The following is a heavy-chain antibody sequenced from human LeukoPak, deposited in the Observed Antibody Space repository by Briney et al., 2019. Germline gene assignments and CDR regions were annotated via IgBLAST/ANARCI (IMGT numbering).Heavy chain of an antibody. J-gene: IGHJ4*02. D-gene: IGHD2-21*01. V-gene: IGHV3-53*01. CDR1: VFIVSSNY. Sequence: PWGSLRLSCASSVFIVSSNYRSWVRAAPEKVVEWVAVIYSGGSKYYADVVKGRFTISRDNAKNTLYLQVSSLRAEDTAVYYCARSIMDDQAYCGGDCFAFDHWGQGTLVTVSS. CDR3: ARSIMDDQAYCGGDCFAFDH. CDR2: IYSGGSK.